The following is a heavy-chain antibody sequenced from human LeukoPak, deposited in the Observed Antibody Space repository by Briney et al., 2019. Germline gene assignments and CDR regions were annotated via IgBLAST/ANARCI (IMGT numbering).Heavy chain of an antibody. D-gene: IGHD6-13*01. V-gene: IGHV1-8*01. CDR3: ARRLAAAVTAIGY. Sequence: ASVKVSCKASGYTFTSYDINWVRQSPGQGLEWMGWMNPNSGNTGYAQKFQGRVTMTRNTSISTAYMELSSLISEDTAMYYCARRLAAAVTAIGYWGQLTLVTVFS. CDR1: GYTFTSYD. J-gene: IGHJ4*02. CDR2: MNPNSGNT.